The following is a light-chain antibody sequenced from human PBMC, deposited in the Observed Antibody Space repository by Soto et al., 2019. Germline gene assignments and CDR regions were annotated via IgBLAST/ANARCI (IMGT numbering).Light chain of an antibody. V-gene: IGLV2-14*01. Sequence: QSSLTHSASLSGSPGQSITISCTGTSSDVGGYNYVSWYQQHPGKAPKLMIYEVSNRPSGVSNRVSGSKSGNTASLTISGLQAEDEADYYCSSYTSSSGVFGTGTKVTVL. J-gene: IGLJ1*01. CDR1: SSDVGGYNY. CDR2: EVS. CDR3: SSYTSSSGV.